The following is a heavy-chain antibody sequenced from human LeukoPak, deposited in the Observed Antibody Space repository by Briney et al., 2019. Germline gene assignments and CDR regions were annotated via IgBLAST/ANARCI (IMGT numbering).Heavy chain of an antibody. CDR3: AKRDAFDSSGYSPLFDS. J-gene: IGHJ4*02. CDR2: ISGTGTTI. V-gene: IGHV3-23*01. Sequence: GGSLRLSCAASGFTFSNYAMTWVRQAPGKGLEWVSGISGTGTTICYADTVKGRFTISRDNSKNTLNLQMNSLRAGDTAVYYCAKRDAFDSSGYSPLFDSWGQGTLVTVSS. CDR1: GFTFSNYA. D-gene: IGHD3-22*01.